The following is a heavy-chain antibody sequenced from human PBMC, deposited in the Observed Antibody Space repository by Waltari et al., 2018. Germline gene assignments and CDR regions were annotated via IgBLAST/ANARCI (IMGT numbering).Heavy chain of an antibody. Sequence: GLVKPSQTLSLTCTVSGGSISSGSYYWSWIRQPAGKGLEWIGYIYTSGSTNYNPSLKSRVTISVDTSKNQFSLKLSSVTAADTAVYYCARIGYDFWSGYLRSYGMDVWGQGTTVTVSS. CDR2: IYTSGST. V-gene: IGHV4-61*09. D-gene: IGHD3-3*01. CDR3: ARIGYDFWSGYLRSYGMDV. J-gene: IGHJ6*02. CDR1: GGSISSGSYY.